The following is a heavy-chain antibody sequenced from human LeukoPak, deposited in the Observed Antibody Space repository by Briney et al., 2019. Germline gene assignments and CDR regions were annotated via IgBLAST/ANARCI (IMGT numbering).Heavy chain of an antibody. V-gene: IGHV4-39*01. CDR1: GGSISSTGYY. CDR3: ARHLTREVAGIFDY. CDR2: MYYRGTT. J-gene: IGHJ4*02. D-gene: IGHD6-19*01. Sequence: PSETLSLTCTVSGGSISSTGYYWGWVRQPPGKGLEWIGSMYYRGTTYHNAFLKSRVTISVDTSKNQFSLNLSSVTAADTAVYYCARHLTREVAGIFDYWGQGTLVTVSS.